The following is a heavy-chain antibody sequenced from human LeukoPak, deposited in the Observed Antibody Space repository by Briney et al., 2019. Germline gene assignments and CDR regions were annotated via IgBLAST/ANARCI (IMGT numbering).Heavy chain of an antibody. CDR2: IIPIFGTA. CDR3: ARESHSSGWYDPWFDP. D-gene: IGHD6-19*01. J-gene: IGHJ5*02. CDR1: GGTFSSYA. Sequence: ASVKVSCKASGGTFSSYAISWVRQAPGQGLEWMGGIIPIFGTANYAQKFQGRVTITTDEPTSTAYMELSSLRSEDTAVYYCARESHSSGWYDPWFDPWGQGTLVTVSS. V-gene: IGHV1-69*05.